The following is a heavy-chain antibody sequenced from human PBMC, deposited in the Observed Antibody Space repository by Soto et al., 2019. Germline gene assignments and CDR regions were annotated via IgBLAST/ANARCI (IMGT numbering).Heavy chain of an antibody. CDR3: ARHPSDFWFDP. J-gene: IGHJ5*02. CDR1: GGSISSSSYF. CDR2: IYYSGST. D-gene: IGHD2-21*02. Sequence: QLQLQESGPGLVKPSETLSLTCTVSGGSISSSSYFWGWIRQPPGKGLEWIGSIYYSGSTYYNPSLHRRVTVSVDTSKDQFSLKPRSVTAADSAVYYCARHPSDFWFDPWGQGTLVTVSS. V-gene: IGHV4-39*01.